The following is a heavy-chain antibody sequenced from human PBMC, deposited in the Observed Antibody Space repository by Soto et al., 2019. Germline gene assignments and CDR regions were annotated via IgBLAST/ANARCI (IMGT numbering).Heavy chain of an antibody. CDR2: IDWDDDK. CDR1: GFSLSTSGMC. CDR3: ARIEYYDSRGGFDY. V-gene: IGHV2-70*01. D-gene: IGHD3-22*01. J-gene: IGHJ4*02. Sequence: SGPTLVNPTHTLTLTCTFSGFSLSTSGMCVSWIRQPPGKALEWLALIDWDDDKYYSTSLKTRLTISKDTSKNQVVLTMTNMDPVDTATYYCARIEYYDSRGGFDYWGKGTLVTVSS.